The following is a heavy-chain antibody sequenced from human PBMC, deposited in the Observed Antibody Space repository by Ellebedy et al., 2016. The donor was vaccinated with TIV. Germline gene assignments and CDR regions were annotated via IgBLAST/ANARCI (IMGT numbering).Heavy chain of an antibody. CDR3: ARDHFYGDSDY. Sequence: GESLKISCAASGFTFSTYSMNWVRQAPGKGLEWVSSISSSGSYIYYSDSMKGRFTISRDNAKNSLFLQMNSLRAEDTAVYYCARDHFYGDSDYWGQGALVTVSS. CDR1: GFTFSTYS. CDR2: ISSSGSYI. V-gene: IGHV3-21*01. D-gene: IGHD4-17*01. J-gene: IGHJ4*02.